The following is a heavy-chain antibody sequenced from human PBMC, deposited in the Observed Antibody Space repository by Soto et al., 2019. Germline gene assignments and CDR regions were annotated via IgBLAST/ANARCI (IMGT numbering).Heavy chain of an antibody. CDR2: ISATGGGT. J-gene: IGHJ4*02. V-gene: IGHV3-23*01. CDR1: GFKFSNYA. D-gene: IGHD1-1*01. CDR3: VRELALAD. Sequence: PGGSLRLSCAASGFKFSNYAMSWVRQAPGKGLEWVSLISATGGGTYYADSVKGRFTIARDNGQNSLSLQINSLRVEDTAVYYCVRELALADWGQGAVVPLSS.